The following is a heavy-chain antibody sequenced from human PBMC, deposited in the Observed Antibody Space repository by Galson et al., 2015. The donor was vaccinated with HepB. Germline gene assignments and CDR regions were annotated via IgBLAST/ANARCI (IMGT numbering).Heavy chain of an antibody. Sequence: SVKVSCKASRFTFTSSAVQWVRQARGQRLEWIGWIVVGSGNTNYAQKFQERVTITRDMSTSTAYMELSSLRSEDTAVYYCAATGTRAKYAFDIWGQGTMVTVSS. V-gene: IGHV1-58*01. CDR2: IVVGSGNT. CDR1: RFTFTSSA. D-gene: IGHD1-1*01. CDR3: AATGTRAKYAFDI. J-gene: IGHJ3*02.